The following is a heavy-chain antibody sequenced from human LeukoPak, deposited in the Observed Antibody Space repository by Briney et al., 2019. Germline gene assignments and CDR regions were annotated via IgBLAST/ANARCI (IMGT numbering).Heavy chain of an antibody. Sequence: GGSLRLSCAASGFTFSGSPILWVRQASGKGLEWVGRIRSKADNYATAYAASVQGRCTISRDDSKNTAYLQLDSLKTEDTAVYYCTQSNYWGQGALVTVSS. J-gene: IGHJ4*02. V-gene: IGHV3-73*01. CDR3: TQSNY. CDR2: IRSKADNYAT. CDR1: GFTFSGSP.